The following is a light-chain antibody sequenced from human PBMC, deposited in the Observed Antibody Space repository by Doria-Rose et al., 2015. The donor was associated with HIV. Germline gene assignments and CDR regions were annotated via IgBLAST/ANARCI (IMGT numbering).Light chain of an antibody. Sequence: TQSPGTLSLSPGERATLSCRASQSSSSTYLAWYQQKPGQAPSLLIYDGSTRATGIPDRFSASVSGTDFTLTINRLEPEDFALYYCHQYGTSWTFGQGTKVEI. CDR1: QSSSSTY. V-gene: IGKV3-20*01. CDR3: HQYGTSWT. CDR2: DGS. J-gene: IGKJ1*01.